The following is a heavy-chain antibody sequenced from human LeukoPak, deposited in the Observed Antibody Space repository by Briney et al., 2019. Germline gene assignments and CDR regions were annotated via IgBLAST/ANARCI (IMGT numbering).Heavy chain of an antibody. Sequence: LPGGSLRLSCAASGFTFSGYAMSWVRQAPGKGLEWVSAISGSGGSTYYADSVKGRFTISRDNSKNTLYLQMNSLRAEDTAVYYCAKDLDDYVWGSAFDYWGQGTLVTVSS. CDR2: ISGSGGST. V-gene: IGHV3-23*01. CDR3: AKDLDDYVWGSAFDY. D-gene: IGHD3-16*01. J-gene: IGHJ4*02. CDR1: GFTFSGYA.